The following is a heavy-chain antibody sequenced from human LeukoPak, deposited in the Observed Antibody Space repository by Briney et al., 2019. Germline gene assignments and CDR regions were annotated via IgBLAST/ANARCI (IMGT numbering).Heavy chain of an antibody. CDR2: IYNAGTT. J-gene: IGHJ6*02. CDR3: ARHFGDFSDGLDV. Sequence: GGSLRLSCAASGLTVSINYMSWVRQAPGKGLEWISVIYNAGTTYYADSVKGRFSISRETSKNIMYLQMNSLRAEDTAIYYCARHFGDFSDGLDVWGQGTTVTVSS. CDR1: GLTVSINY. D-gene: IGHD4-17*01. V-gene: IGHV3-66*04.